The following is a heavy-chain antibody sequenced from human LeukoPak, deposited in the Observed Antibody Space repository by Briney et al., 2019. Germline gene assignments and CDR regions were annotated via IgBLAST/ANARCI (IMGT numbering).Heavy chain of an antibody. Sequence: GGSLRLSCAASGFTFSRYWMSWVRQAPGKGLEWVANINQDGSQKYYVDSVKGRFTISRDNGKNSLYLQMDSPRAEDTAVYYCARADSYGALPDYWGQGTLVTVSS. CDR1: GFTFSRYW. CDR3: ARADSYGALPDY. CDR2: INQDGSQK. D-gene: IGHD3-22*01. J-gene: IGHJ4*02. V-gene: IGHV3-7*04.